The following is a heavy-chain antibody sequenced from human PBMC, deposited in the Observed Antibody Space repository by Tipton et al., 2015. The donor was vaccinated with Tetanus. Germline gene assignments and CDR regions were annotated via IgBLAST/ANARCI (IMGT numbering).Heavy chain of an antibody. CDR2: TYYRSEWYY. CDR3: ARDIPLFSNTLTGPSGWFDP. J-gene: IGHJ5*02. D-gene: IGHD3-9*01. Sequence: GLVKPSQTLSLTCAISGDSVSGNSAAWNWIRQSPSRGLEWLGRTYYRSEWYYDYAVSVKSRITINPDTSKNQFSLQLNSVTPEDTAVYYCARDIPLFSNTLTGPSGWFDPWGQGTLVTVSS. CDR1: GDSVSGNSAA. V-gene: IGHV6-1*01.